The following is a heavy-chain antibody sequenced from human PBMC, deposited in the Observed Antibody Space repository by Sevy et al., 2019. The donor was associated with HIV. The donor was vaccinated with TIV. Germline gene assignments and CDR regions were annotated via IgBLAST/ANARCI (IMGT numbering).Heavy chain of an antibody. CDR1: GFTFSDHY. CDR2: ISSGGSTK. V-gene: IGHV3-11*01. J-gene: IGHJ4*02. CDR3: AREDRRREVAPYFDS. Sequence: GGSLRLSCAASGFTFSDHYMSWIRQAPGKGLEWISFISSGGSTKYYGDSVRGRFTNSRDNAKNSLYLQMNGLRAEETAVYYCAREDRRREVAPYFDSGGQGTLVTVPS. D-gene: IGHD1-1*01.